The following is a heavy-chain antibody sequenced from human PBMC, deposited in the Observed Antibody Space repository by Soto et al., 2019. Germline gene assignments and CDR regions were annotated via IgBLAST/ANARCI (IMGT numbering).Heavy chain of an antibody. CDR3: ARQGSCDSTSCYARQFDY. D-gene: IGHD2-2*01. V-gene: IGHV5-51*01. CDR1: GYSFTSYW. CDR2: IFPGDSDT. J-gene: IGHJ4*02. Sequence: GESLKISCKGSGYSFTSYWIGWVRQMPGKGLEWMGIIFPGDSDTRYSPSFQGQVTISADKSISTAYLQWSSLKASDTAMYYCARQGSCDSTSCYARQFDYWGQGTLVTVSS.